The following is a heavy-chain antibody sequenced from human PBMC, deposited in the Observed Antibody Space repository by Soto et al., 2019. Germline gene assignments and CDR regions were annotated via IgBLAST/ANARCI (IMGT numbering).Heavy chain of an antibody. V-gene: IGHV3-7*01. D-gene: IGHD6-13*01. J-gene: IGHJ4*02. CDR2: IKEDGSEK. Sequence: GSLRLSCAASGFTFSLYWMSWVRQAPGKGLEWVANIKEDGSEKYYVDSVRGRFTISRDNAKNSLYLQMNSLRVEDTAVYFCARIGSAGDYWGQGTLVTVSS. CDR3: ARIGSAGDY. CDR1: GFTFSLYW.